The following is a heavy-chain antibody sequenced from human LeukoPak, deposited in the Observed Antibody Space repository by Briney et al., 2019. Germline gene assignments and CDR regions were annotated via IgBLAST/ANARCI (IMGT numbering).Heavy chain of an antibody. D-gene: IGHD5-12*01. Sequence: GASVKVSCKASEGTFSSYAISWVRQAPGQGLEWMGGIIPIFGTANYAQKFQGRVTITADESTSTAYMELSSLRSEDTAVYYCARANSGYDSCMFYWGQGTLVTVSS. CDR1: EGTFSSYA. CDR3: ARANSGYDSCMFY. CDR2: IIPIFGTA. V-gene: IGHV1-69*13. J-gene: IGHJ4*02.